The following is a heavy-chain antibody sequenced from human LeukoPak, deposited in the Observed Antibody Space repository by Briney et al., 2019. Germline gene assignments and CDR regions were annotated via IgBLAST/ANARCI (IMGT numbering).Heavy chain of an antibody. V-gene: IGHV4-59*01. CDR3: ARDTSDGSGVDY. Sequence: WIGYIYYSGSTNYNPSLKSRVTISVDTSKNQFSLKLSSVTAADTAVYYCARDTSDGSGVDYWGQGTLVTVSS. J-gene: IGHJ4*02. D-gene: IGHD3-10*01. CDR2: IYYSGST.